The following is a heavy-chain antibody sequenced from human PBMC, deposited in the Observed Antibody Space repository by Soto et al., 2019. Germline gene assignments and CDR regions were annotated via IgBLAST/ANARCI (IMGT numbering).Heavy chain of an antibody. D-gene: IGHD3-3*01. Sequence: GGSLRLSCAASGFTFSSYAMSWVRQAPGKGLEWVSAISGSGGSTYYADSVKGRFPISRDNSKNTLYLQMNSLRAEDTAVYYCAKDPLEYYDFWSGYYTVGMDVWGQGTTVTVSS. CDR2: ISGSGGST. CDR1: GFTFSSYA. J-gene: IGHJ6*02. V-gene: IGHV3-23*01. CDR3: AKDPLEYYDFWSGYYTVGMDV.